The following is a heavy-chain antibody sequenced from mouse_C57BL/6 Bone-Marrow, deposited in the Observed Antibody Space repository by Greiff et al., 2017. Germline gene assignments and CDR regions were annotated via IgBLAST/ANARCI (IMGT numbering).Heavy chain of an antibody. Sequence: VQLQQSGAELVRPGASVKLSCTASGFNIKDDYMHWVKQRPEQGLEWIGWIDPENGDTEYASKFQGKATITADTSSNTAYLQLSSLTSEDTAVYYCTYYDSFDYWGQGTTFTVSS. D-gene: IGHD2-4*01. J-gene: IGHJ2*01. CDR2: IDPENGDT. CDR1: GFNIKDDY. V-gene: IGHV14-4*01. CDR3: TYYDSFDY.